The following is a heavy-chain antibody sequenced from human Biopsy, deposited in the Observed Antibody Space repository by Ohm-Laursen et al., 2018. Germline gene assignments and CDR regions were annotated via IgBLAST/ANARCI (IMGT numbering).Heavy chain of an antibody. CDR1: GGSINSYY. Sequence: SQTLSLTCPVSGGSINSYYWSWIRQRPGKGLEWIGYIFNSANTYYNPSLKNLITISGDTSKNQFSLKLNSVTAADTAVYYCARGDYFDSNGYFWFDPWGQGTLVTVSS. V-gene: IGHV4-31*01. CDR2: IFNSANT. J-gene: IGHJ5*02. D-gene: IGHD3-22*01. CDR3: ARGDYFDSNGYFWFDP.